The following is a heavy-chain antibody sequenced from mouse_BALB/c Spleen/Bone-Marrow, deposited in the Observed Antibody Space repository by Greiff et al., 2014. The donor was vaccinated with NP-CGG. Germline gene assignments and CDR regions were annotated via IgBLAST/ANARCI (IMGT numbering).Heavy chain of an antibody. CDR2: IDPANDNT. CDR3: ASYYYGSSSFAY. Sequence: EVQLQQSGAELVKPGASVKLSCTASGFNIKDTYMHWVKQRPEQGLEWIGRIDPANDNTKYDPKFQGKATITADTSSNTAYLQLSNLTSEDTAVYYCASYYYGSSSFAYWGQGTLVTVSA. CDR1: GFNIKDTY. J-gene: IGHJ3*01. V-gene: IGHV14-3*02. D-gene: IGHD1-1*01.